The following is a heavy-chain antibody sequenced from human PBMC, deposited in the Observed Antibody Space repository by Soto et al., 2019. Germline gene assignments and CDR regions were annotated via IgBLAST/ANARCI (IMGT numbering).Heavy chain of an antibody. CDR2: INHSGST. CDR3: ARGVTYDSSGYYYLG. J-gene: IGHJ4*02. CDR1: GGSFRGYY. V-gene: IGHV4-34*01. D-gene: IGHD3-22*01. Sequence: SETLSLTCAVYGGSFRGYYWSWIRQPPGKGLEWIGEINHSGSTNYNPSLKSRVTISVDTSKNQFSLKLSSVTAADTAVYYCARGVTYDSSGYYYLGWGQGTLVTVSS.